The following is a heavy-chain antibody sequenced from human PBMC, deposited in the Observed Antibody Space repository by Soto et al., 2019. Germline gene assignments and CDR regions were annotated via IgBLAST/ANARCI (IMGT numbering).Heavy chain of an antibody. Sequence: QVQLVESGGGVVQPGRSLRLSCAASGFTFSSYGMHWVRQAPGKGLEWVAVIWYDGSNKYYADSVKGRFTISRDNSKNTLYLQMNSLRAEDTAVYYCARDMGPPSYGDYGPYYGMDVWGQGTTGTVSS. CDR2: IWYDGSNK. V-gene: IGHV3-33*01. D-gene: IGHD4-17*01. CDR3: ARDMGPPSYGDYGPYYGMDV. CDR1: GFTFSSYG. J-gene: IGHJ6*02.